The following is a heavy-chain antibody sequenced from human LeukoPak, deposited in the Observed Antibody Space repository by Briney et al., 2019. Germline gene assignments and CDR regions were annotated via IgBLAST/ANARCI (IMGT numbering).Heavy chain of an antibody. CDR2: INQDGTEK. CDR1: GFTFTTYW. D-gene: IGHD6-19*01. V-gene: IGHV3-7*03. CDR3: ARRGWSGWEFDY. J-gene: IGHJ4*02. Sequence: GGSLRLSCAASGFTFTTYWMSWVRQLPGKGLEWVANINQDGTEKYYVDSVKGRFTISRDNAKNSMYLQMNSLRAEDTAFYYCARRGWSGWEFDYWGQGTLVTVSS.